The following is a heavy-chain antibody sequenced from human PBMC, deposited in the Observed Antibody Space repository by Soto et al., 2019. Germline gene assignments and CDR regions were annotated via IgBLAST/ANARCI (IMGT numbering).Heavy chain of an antibody. CDR1: GDTFTDYY. Sequence: QVQLMQSGAEVKKPGASVKVSCKASGDTFTDYYIHWVRQAPGQGLEWMGTVNPSGGHTTYAQHFLGRVTMTRDTSTSPLYMELTSLTSDDTAINYCARGGHVVVVTAALDYWGQGTLVTVSS. CDR3: ARGGHVVVVTAALDY. CDR2: VNPSGGHT. J-gene: IGHJ4*02. D-gene: IGHD2-21*02. V-gene: IGHV1-46*01.